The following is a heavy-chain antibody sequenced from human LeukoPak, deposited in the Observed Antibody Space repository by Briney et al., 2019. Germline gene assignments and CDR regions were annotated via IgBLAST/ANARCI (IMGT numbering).Heavy chain of an antibody. J-gene: IGHJ4*02. V-gene: IGHV4-39*01. CDR1: GGSISSSSYY. Sequence: SETLSLTCTVSGGSISSSSYYWGWIRQPPGKGLEWIGSIYYSGSTYYNPSLKSRVTISVDASKNQFSLKLSSVTAADTAVYYCARHYDDGYNFFRAAVYYWGQGTLVTVYS. CDR3: ARHYDDGYNFFRAAVYY. CDR2: IYYSGST. D-gene: IGHD5-24*01.